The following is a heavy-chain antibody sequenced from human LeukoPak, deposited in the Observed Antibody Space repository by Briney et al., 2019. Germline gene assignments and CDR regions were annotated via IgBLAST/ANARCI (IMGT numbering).Heavy chain of an antibody. Sequence: PGGSLRLSCTASRFTFGDYAMSWFRQAPGKGLEWVGFIRSKAYGGTTEYAASVKGRFTISRDDSINTLYLQMNSLKTEDTAVYYCATGFTSTSHDGYWGQGTLVTVSS. CDR1: RFTFGDYA. CDR2: IRSKAYGGTT. D-gene: IGHD2/OR15-2a*01. CDR3: ATGFTSTSHDGY. V-gene: IGHV3-49*03. J-gene: IGHJ4*02.